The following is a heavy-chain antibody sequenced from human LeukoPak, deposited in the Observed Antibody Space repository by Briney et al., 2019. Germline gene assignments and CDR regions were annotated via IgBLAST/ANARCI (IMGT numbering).Heavy chain of an antibody. CDR1: GFTFSSYS. J-gene: IGHJ4*02. V-gene: IGHV3-21*01. CDR2: ISSSSYI. D-gene: IGHD3-22*01. Sequence: PGGSLRLSCAASGFTFSSYSMNWVRQAPGKGLEWVSSISSSSYIYYADSVKGRFTISRDNAKNSLYLQMNSLRAEDTAVYYCARDPVTYYYDSSGYYYPFDYWGQGTLVTVSS. CDR3: ARDPVTYYYDSSGYYYPFDY.